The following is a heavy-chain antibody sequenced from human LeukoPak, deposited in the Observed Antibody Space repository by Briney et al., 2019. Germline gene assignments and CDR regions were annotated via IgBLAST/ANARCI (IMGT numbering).Heavy chain of an antibody. V-gene: IGHV4-39*01. CDR2: ISYSGST. J-gene: IGHJ4*02. CDR3: ARYSNYYDSSGYRTGFDY. CDR1: GGPISSTSYY. Sequence: PSETLSLTCTVSGGPISSTSYYWGWIRQPPGKGLEWIGTISYSGSTYYNPSLKSRVTISVDTSKNQFSLKLSSVTAADTAVYYCARYSNYYDSSGYRTGFDYWGQGTLVTVSS. D-gene: IGHD3-22*01.